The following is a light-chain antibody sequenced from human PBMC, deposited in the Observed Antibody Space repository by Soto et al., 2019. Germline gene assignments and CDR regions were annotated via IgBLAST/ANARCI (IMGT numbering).Light chain of an antibody. CDR3: QQYNNWPPEGT. CDR2: GAS. CDR1: QSVSSN. J-gene: IGKJ1*01. V-gene: IGKV3-15*01. Sequence: EIEMTQSPSTLSVSPGDRATLSCRASQSVSSNLAWYQQKPGQAPRLLIYGASTRATGIPARFSGSGSGTEFTLTISSLQSEDFAVNYCQQYNNWPPEGTFGQGTKVEIK.